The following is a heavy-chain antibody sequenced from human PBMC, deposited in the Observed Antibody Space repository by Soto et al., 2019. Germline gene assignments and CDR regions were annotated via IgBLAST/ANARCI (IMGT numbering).Heavy chain of an antibody. CDR1: GYTFTGYY. CDR3: ARGGITIFGVVTDGMDV. D-gene: IGHD3-3*01. CDR2: INPNSGGT. V-gene: IGHV1-2*04. Sequence: QVQLVQSGAEVKKPGASVKVSCKASGYTFTGYYMHWVRQAPGQGLEWMGWINPNSGGTNYAQKFQGWVTMTRDTSISTAYMELSRLRSDDKAVYYCARGGITIFGVVTDGMDVWGQGTTVTASS. J-gene: IGHJ6*02.